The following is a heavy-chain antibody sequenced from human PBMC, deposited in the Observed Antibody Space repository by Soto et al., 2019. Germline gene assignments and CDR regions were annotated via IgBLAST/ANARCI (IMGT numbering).Heavy chain of an antibody. D-gene: IGHD6-13*01. CDR1: GGSISSYY. V-gene: IGHV4-59*08. J-gene: IGHJ2*01. Sequence: QVQLQESGPGLVKSSETLSLTCTVSGGSISSYYWSWIRQPPGKGLEWIGYIYYSGSTSYNPSLKSRVTISVDTSKNQFSLKLSSLTAADTAVYYCASRPGAAALTWFFDLWGRGALVTVSS. CDR2: IYYSGST. CDR3: ASRPGAAALTWFFDL.